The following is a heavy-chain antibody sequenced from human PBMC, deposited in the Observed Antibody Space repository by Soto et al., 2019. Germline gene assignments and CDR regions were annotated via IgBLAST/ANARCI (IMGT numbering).Heavy chain of an antibody. CDR3: ARSIAARLNWFDP. D-gene: IGHD6-6*01. V-gene: IGHV3-7*01. Sequence: EVQLVESGGGLVQPGGSLRLSCAASGFTFSSYWMSWVRQAPGKGLEWVANIKQDGSEKYYVDSVKGRFTISRDNAKNSLYLQMNSRRGEDTAVYYCARSIAARLNWFDPWGQGTLVTVSS. CDR2: IKQDGSEK. J-gene: IGHJ5*02. CDR1: GFTFSSYW.